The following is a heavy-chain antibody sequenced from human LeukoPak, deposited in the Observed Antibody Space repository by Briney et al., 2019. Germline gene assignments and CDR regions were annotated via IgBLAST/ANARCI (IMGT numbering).Heavy chain of an antibody. CDR3: ARGVNYGSGSSPRFDY. V-gene: IGHV4-31*03. D-gene: IGHD3-10*01. CDR1: GGSISSGGYY. Sequence: SQTLSLTCTVSGGSISSGGYYWSWIRQHPGKGLEWIGYIYYSGSTYYNPSLKSRVTISIDTSKNQFSLKLSSVTAADTAVYYCARGVNYGSGSSPRFDYWGQGTLVTVSS. CDR2: IYYSGST. J-gene: IGHJ4*02.